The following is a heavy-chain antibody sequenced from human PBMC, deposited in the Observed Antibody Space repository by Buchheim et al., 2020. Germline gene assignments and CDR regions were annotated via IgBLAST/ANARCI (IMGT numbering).Heavy chain of an antibody. Sequence: EVQVLESGGGLVQPGGSLRLSCAASGFTFSSYGMSWVRQGPGKGLEWVSAISHSGATAYYADSVKGRFTTSRDNSKSSLYLQMNSLSAGDTALSYCARDPVAYVSGWYWFDPWGEGTL. J-gene: IGHJ5*02. D-gene: IGHD6-19*01. V-gene: IGHV3-23*01. CDR1: GFTFSSYG. CDR3: ARDPVAYVSGWYWFDP. CDR2: ISHSGATA.